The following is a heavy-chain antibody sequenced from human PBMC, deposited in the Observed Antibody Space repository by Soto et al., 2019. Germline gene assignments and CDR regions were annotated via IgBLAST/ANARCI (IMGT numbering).Heavy chain of an antibody. D-gene: IGHD3-10*01. Sequence: ASVKVSCKASGYTFTSYGISWVRQAPGQGLEWMGWISAYNGNTNYAQKLQGRVTMTTDTSTSTAYMELRSLRSDDTAVYYCARDMPAYYYGSGTPFASWGQGTLVPVSS. CDR1: GYTFTSYG. J-gene: IGHJ4*02. CDR2: ISAYNGNT. CDR3: ARDMPAYYYGSGTPFAS. V-gene: IGHV1-18*01.